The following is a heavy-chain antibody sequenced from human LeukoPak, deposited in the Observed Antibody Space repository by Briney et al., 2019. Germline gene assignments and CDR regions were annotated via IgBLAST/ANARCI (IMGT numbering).Heavy chain of an antibody. Sequence: GESLKISCKASGYTFTNYWLGWVRQMPGKGLEWMGIIYPGDSDTRYSPSFQGQVAISADKSISTAYLQWSSLRASDTAMYYCVRQKTTYLLPNFDSWGQGTLVTVSS. V-gene: IGHV5-51*01. CDR2: IYPGDSDT. D-gene: IGHD3-22*01. CDR3: VRQKTTYLLPNFDS. J-gene: IGHJ4*02. CDR1: GYTFTNYW.